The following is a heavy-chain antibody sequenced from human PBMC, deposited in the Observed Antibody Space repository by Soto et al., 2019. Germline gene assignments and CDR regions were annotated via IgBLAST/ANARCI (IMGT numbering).Heavy chain of an antibody. Sequence: QPGGSLRLSCAASGFTFSSYAMSWVRQAPGKGLEWVSAISGSGGSTYYADSVKGRFTISRDNSKNTLYLQMNSLRAEDTAVYYCANAIFGVVRPDWFDPWGQGTLVTVSS. CDR1: GFTFSSYA. CDR3: ANAIFGVVRPDWFDP. D-gene: IGHD3-3*01. CDR2: ISGSGGST. J-gene: IGHJ5*02. V-gene: IGHV3-23*01.